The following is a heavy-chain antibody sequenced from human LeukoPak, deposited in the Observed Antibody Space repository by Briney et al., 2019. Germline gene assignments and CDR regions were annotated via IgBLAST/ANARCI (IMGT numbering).Heavy chain of an antibody. Sequence: SETLSLTCAVYGGSFSGYYWSWIRQPPGKGLEWIGEINHSGSTNYNPSLKSRVTISVDTSKNQFSLKLSSVTAADTAVYYCARDYGDYDNYYFDYWGQGTLVTVSS. V-gene: IGHV4-34*01. CDR3: ARDYGDYDNYYFDY. CDR1: GGSFSGYY. J-gene: IGHJ4*02. D-gene: IGHD4-17*01. CDR2: INHSGST.